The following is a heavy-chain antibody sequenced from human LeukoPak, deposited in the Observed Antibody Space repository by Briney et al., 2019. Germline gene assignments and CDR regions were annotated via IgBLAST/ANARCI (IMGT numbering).Heavy chain of an antibody. CDR3: AREGVGARAFDI. CDR1: GGSFSGYY. CDR2: INHSGST. V-gene: IGHV4-34*01. J-gene: IGHJ3*02. Sequence: SETLSLTCAVYGGSFSGYYWSWVRQPPGKGLEWIGEINHSGSTNYNPSLKSRVTISVDTSKNQFSLKLSSVTAADTAVYYCAREGVGARAFDIWGQGTMVTVSS. D-gene: IGHD1-26*01.